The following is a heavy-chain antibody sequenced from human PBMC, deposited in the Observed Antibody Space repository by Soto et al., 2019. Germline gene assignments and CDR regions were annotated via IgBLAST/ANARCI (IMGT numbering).Heavy chain of an antibody. V-gene: IGHV1-46*01. Sequence: ASVKVSCKASGYTFTSYYMHWVRQAPGQGLEWMGIINPSGGSTSYAQKFKGRVTMTRDTSTSTVYMELSSLRSEDTAVYYCARDYYSGSSGYNDWFDTWGQGTMVTVSS. D-gene: IGHD3-22*01. J-gene: IGHJ5*02. CDR2: INPSGGST. CDR1: GYTFTSYY. CDR3: ARDYYSGSSGYNDWFDT.